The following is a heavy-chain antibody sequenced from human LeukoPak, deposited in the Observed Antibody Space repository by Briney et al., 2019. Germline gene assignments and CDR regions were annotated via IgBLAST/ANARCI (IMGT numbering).Heavy chain of an antibody. Sequence: PGGSLRLSCAAPGFTFDDYGMSWVRQAPGKGLEWVSGINWNGGSTGYADSVKGRFTISRDNAKNSLYLQMNSLRAEDTALYYCARGDGIAAAGTFDYWGQGTLVTVSS. CDR3: ARGDGIAAAGTFDY. V-gene: IGHV3-20*04. D-gene: IGHD6-13*01. CDR1: GFTFDDYG. J-gene: IGHJ4*02. CDR2: INWNGGST.